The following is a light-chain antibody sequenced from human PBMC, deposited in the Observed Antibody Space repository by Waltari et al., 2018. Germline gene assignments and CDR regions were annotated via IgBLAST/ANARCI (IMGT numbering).Light chain of an antibody. CDR3: MQATHWPLT. Sequence: QSLGHSHGKTYLNWFQQKTGQSPRRLIYKVSNRDSGVPARFSGSGSGTDFTLKISRVEAEDVGVYYCMQATHWPLTFGQGTKVEIK. V-gene: IGKV2-30*02. CDR1: QSLGHSHGKTY. CDR2: KVS. J-gene: IGKJ1*01.